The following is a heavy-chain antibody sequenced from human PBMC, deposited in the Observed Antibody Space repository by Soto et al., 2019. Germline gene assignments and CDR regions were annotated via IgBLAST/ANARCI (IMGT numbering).Heavy chain of an antibody. D-gene: IGHD2-15*01. CDR3: AREVGNMDV. Sequence: ASVKVSCKAFGYTFTTYGINWVRQAPGQGLEWMGWVSPYNGDTTYAQTVQGRVTMTTDTSTRTAYLELRSLRFDDTAVYYCAREVGNMDVWGQGTTVTVSS. CDR2: VSPYNGDT. J-gene: IGHJ6*02. V-gene: IGHV1-18*04. CDR1: GYTFTTYG.